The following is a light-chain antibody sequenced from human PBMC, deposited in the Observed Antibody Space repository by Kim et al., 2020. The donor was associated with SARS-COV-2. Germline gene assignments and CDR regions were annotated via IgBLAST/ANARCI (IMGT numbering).Light chain of an antibody. J-gene: IGLJ2*01. CDR3: QVWDSAVV. V-gene: IGLV3-21*04. CDR2: YDS. CDR1: NIGSKS. Sequence: VAVAPGKAARITCGGNNIGSKSVHWYQQKPGQAPVLVIYYDSDRPSGIPERFSGSNSGNTATLTISRVEAGDEADYYCQVWDSAVVFGGGTQLTVL.